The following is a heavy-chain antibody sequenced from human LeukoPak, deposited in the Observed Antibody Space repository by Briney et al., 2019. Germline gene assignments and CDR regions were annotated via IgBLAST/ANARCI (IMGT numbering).Heavy chain of an antibody. V-gene: IGHV3-20*04. CDR1: GFTFYDYG. Sequence: GGSLRLSCAASGFTFYDYGMSGVRDAPGKGRECVSGINWNGGSTGYADSVKGRFTISRDNAKNSLYLQMNSLRAEDTALYYCARESVTMVRGVKNYYYYMDVWGKGTTVTVSS. CDR2: INWNGGST. CDR3: ARESVTMVRGVKNYYYYMDV. J-gene: IGHJ6*03. D-gene: IGHD3-10*01.